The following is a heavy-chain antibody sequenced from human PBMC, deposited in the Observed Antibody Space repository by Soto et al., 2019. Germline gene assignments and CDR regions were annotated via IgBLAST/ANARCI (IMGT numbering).Heavy chain of an antibody. V-gene: IGHV5-51*01. J-gene: IGHJ6*02. CDR1: GYSFTSYW. CDR2: IYPGDSDT. D-gene: IGHD4-17*01. Sequence: GESLKISCKGSGYSFTSYWIGWVRQMPGKGLEWMGIIYPGDSDTRYSPSFQGQITISADKSISTAYLQWSSLKASDTAMYYCARHYYGDSDYYHYYGMDVWGQGTTVTVSS. CDR3: ARHYYGDSDYYHYYGMDV.